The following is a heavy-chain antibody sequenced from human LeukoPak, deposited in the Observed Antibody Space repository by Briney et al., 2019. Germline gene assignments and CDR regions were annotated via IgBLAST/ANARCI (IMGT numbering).Heavy chain of an antibody. Sequence: SETLSLTCTVSGGSITNYYWSWIRQPPGKGLEWIGYIYYSGSTNYNPSLKSRVTISVDTSKNQFSLKLRSVTAADTAVYYCARRYGSGSSGTFDYWGQGTLVTVSS. CDR1: GGSITNYY. CDR3: ARRYGSGSSGTFDY. CDR2: IYYSGST. V-gene: IGHV4-59*01. D-gene: IGHD3-10*01. J-gene: IGHJ4*02.